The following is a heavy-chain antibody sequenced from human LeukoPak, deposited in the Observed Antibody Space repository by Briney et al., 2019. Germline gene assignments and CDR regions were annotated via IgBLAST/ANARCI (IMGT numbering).Heavy chain of an antibody. CDR1: GFTFSSYW. J-gene: IGHJ4*02. CDR2: IKQDGSEK. D-gene: IGHD3-22*01. V-gene: IGHV3-7*01. Sequence: GGSLRLSCAASGFTFSSYWMSWVRQAPGKGLEWVANIKQDGSEKYYVDSVKGRFTISRDNAKNSLYLQMNSLRAEDTAVYYCARGHHYYDSSGYPTDYWGQGTLVTVSS. CDR3: ARGHHYYDSSGYPTDY.